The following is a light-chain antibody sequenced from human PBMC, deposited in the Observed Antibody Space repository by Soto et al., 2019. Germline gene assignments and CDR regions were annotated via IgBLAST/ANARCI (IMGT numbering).Light chain of an antibody. Sequence: QSALTQPRSVSGSPGQSVTISCTGTSSDVGGYNYVSWYQQHPGKAPQLLIYDVSTRPSGVPDRFSGSKSGNTASLTISGLQAEDETDYYCCSFAGSHTWVFGGGTKVTVL. J-gene: IGLJ3*02. CDR1: SSDVGGYNY. V-gene: IGLV2-11*01. CDR3: CSFAGSHTWV. CDR2: DVS.